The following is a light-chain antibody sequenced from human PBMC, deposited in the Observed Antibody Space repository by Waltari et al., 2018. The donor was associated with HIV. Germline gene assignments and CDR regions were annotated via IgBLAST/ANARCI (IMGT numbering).Light chain of an antibody. CDR1: SSDVGGYNY. Sequence: QSALTQPASVSGSPGQSITISCTGTSSDVGGYNYVSWYQLHPGKAPKLMIFEVTNRPSGVSNHFSGSKSGNTASLTISGLQAEDEADYYCSSYTSSSSVLFGGGTKLTVL. J-gene: IGLJ2*01. V-gene: IGLV2-14*01. CDR3: SSYTSSSSVL. CDR2: EVT.